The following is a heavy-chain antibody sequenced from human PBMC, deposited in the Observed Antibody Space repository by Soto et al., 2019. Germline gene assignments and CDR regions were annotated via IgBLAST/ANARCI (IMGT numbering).Heavy chain of an antibody. Sequence: QVQLVESGGGVVQPGRSLRLSCAASGFTFSSYGMHWVRQAPGKGLEWVAVIWYDGSNKNYADSVKGRFTISRDNSKNTLYLQMNSLRAEDTAVYYCARDEPDYWGQGTLVTVSS. V-gene: IGHV3-33*01. CDR3: ARDEPDY. CDR1: GFTFSSYG. J-gene: IGHJ4*02. CDR2: IWYDGSNK.